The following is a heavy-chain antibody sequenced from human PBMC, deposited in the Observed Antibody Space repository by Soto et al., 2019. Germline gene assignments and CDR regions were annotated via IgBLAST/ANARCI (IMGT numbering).Heavy chain of an antibody. V-gene: IGHV4-4*07. CDR3: ARAGYCSSTSCYREGFDP. D-gene: IGHD2-2*02. Sequence: QVQLQESGPGLVKPSETLSLTCTVSGGSISSYYWSWIRQPAGKGLEWIGRIYTSGSTNYNPSLKSRVPMSVDTSKNQFSLKLSSVTAADTAVYYCARAGYCSSTSCYREGFDPWGQGTLVTVSS. CDR2: IYTSGST. J-gene: IGHJ5*02. CDR1: GGSISSYY.